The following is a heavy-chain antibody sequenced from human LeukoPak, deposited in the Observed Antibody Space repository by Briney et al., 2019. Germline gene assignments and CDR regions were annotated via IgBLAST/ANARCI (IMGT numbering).Heavy chain of an antibody. Sequence: SETLSLTCTVSGVSISSYYWSWIRQPAGRGLEWIGRVYISGTTNYNPSLKSRVTMSIDTSKNQFSLKLTSVTAADTAVYYCARHVFPEMATTSNWFDPWGQGTLVTVSS. V-gene: IGHV4-4*07. D-gene: IGHD5-24*01. CDR3: ARHVFPEMATTSNWFDP. CDR1: GVSISSYY. J-gene: IGHJ5*02. CDR2: VYISGTT.